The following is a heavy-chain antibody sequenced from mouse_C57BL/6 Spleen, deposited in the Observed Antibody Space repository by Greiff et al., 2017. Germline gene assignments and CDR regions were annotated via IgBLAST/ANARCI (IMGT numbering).Heavy chain of an antibody. V-gene: IGHV5-6*01. CDR3: AGLNTTVVAYFDV. CDR2: ISSGGSYT. D-gene: IGHD1-1*01. Sequence: EVKVVESGGDLVKPGGSLKLSCAASGFTFSSYGMSWVRQTPDKRLEWVATISSGGSYTYYPDNVKGRFTISRDNAKNALYLQMSSLKSEDTAMYYCAGLNTTVVAYFDVWGTGTTVTVSS. CDR1: GFTFSSYG. J-gene: IGHJ1*03.